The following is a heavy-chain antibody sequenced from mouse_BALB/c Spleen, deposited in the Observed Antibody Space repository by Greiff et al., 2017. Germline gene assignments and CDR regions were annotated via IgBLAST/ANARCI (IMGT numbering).Heavy chain of an antibody. Sequence: DVMLVESGGDLVKPGGSLKLSCAASGFTFSSYGMSWVRQTPDKRLEWVATISSGGSYTYYPDSVKGRFTISRDNAKNTLYLQMSSLKSEDTAMYYCARHEGSSYAMDYWGQGTSVTVSS. D-gene: IGHD1-1*01. CDR3: ARHEGSSYAMDY. CDR2: ISSGGSYT. CDR1: GFTFSSYG. J-gene: IGHJ4*01. V-gene: IGHV5-6*02.